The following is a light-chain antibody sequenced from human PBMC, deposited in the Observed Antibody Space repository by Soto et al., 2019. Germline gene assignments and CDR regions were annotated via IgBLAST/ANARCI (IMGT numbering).Light chain of an antibody. V-gene: IGKV3-20*01. Sequence: EIVLTQSPGTLSLSPGERATLSCRASQSVSSSYLAWYQQKPGQAPRLLIYGASSRATAIPDRFSGSGSGTYFTLTISRLEPEDFAVYYCQQYGGSPPYTFGQGTKLEIK. CDR1: QSVSSSY. J-gene: IGKJ2*01. CDR3: QQYGGSPPYT. CDR2: GAS.